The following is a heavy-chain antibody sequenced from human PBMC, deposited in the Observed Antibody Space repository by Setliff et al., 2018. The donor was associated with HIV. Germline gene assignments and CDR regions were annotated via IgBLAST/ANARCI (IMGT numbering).Heavy chain of an antibody. D-gene: IGHD5-12*01. CDR2: IKEDGSEK. CDR1: GFTFSSYW. V-gene: IGHV3-7*01. CDR3: ARPQGAYSGYDHFDY. Sequence: GESLKISCAASGFTFSSYWMTWVRQAPGKGLEWVANIKEDGSEKYYVDSVKGRFTISRDNAKNSLYLQMNSLRAEDTAVYYCARPQGAYSGYDHFDYWGQGTLVTAPQ. J-gene: IGHJ4*02.